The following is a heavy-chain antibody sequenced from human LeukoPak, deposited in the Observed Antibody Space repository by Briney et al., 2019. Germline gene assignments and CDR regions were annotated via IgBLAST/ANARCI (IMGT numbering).Heavy chain of an antibody. D-gene: IGHD3-22*01. CDR1: GGTFSSYA. CDR2: IIPIFGIA. Sequence: SVKVSCKASGGTFSSYAISWVRQAPGQRLEWMGRIIPIFGIANYAQKFQGRVTITADKSTSTAYMELSSLRSEDTAVYYCARGTYDSSGYYYGEIRFDYWGQGTLVTVSS. V-gene: IGHV1-69*04. J-gene: IGHJ4*02. CDR3: ARGTYDSSGYYYGEIRFDY.